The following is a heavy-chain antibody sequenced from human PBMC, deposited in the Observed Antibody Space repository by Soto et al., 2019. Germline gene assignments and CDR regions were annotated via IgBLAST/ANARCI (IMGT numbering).Heavy chain of an antibody. CDR2: MYHSGTF. Sequence: LSLTCAVSGGSIGGVGYSWSWIRQPPGGGLEWIGYMYHSGTFLKSPSLKTRLTMSLDMSKNQFSLTLNSMTAADTAVYYCARAQFYSGSGNYNNLMFDAWGQGIQVTVS. CDR1: GGSIGGVGYS. J-gene: IGHJ5*02. CDR3: ARAQFYSGSGNYNNLMFDA. D-gene: IGHD3-10*01. V-gene: IGHV4-30-2*01.